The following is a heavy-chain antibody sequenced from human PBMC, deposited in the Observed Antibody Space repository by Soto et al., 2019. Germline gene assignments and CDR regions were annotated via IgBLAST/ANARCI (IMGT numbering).Heavy chain of an antibody. CDR1: GGSISSSSYY. CDR3: ARSRGSGLTNQPSRIRYYYYGMDV. Sequence: SETLSLTCTVSGGSISSSSYYWGWIRQPPGKGLEWIGSIYYSGSTYYNPSLKSRVTISVDTSKNQFSLKLSSVTAADTAVYYCARSRGSGLTNQPSRIRYYYYGMDVWGQGTTVTVSS. V-gene: IGHV4-39*07. D-gene: IGHD3-22*01. J-gene: IGHJ6*02. CDR2: IYYSGST.